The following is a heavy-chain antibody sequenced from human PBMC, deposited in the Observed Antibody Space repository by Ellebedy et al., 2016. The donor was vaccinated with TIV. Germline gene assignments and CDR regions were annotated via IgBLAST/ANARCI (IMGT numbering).Heavy chain of an antibody. CDR1: GFTFSSYW. CDR3: AREEYYYGSGVEH. V-gene: IGHV3-74*01. CDR2: INSDGSST. D-gene: IGHD3-10*01. J-gene: IGHJ1*01. Sequence: PGGSLRLSCAASGFTFSSYWMHRVRQAPGKGLVWVSRINSDGSSTSYADSVKGRFTISRDNAKNTLYLQMNSLRAEDTAVYYCAREEYYYGSGVEHWGQGTLVTVSS.